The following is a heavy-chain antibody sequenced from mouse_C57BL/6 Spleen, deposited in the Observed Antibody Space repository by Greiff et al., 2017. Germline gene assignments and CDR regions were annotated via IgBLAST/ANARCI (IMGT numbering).Heavy chain of an antibody. D-gene: IGHD2-4*01. J-gene: IGHJ4*01. CDR3: TRDYYDTYYYAMDY. CDR1: GYTFTDYE. V-gene: IGHV1-15*01. Sequence: VQLQQSGAELVRPGASVTLSCKASGYTFTDYEMHWVKQTPVHGLAWIGAIDPETGGTAYNQKFKGQAILTADKSSSTAYMELRSLTSEDSAVYYCTRDYYDTYYYAMDYWGQGTSVTVSS. CDR2: IDPETGGT.